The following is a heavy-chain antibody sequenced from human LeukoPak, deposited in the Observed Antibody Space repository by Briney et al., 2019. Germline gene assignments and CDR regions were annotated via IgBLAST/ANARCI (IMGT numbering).Heavy chain of an antibody. CDR2: ISGSGGST. CDR1: GFTFSSYA. Sequence: GGSLRLSCAASGFTFSSYAMSWVRQAPGKGLEWVSAISGSGGSTYYADSVKGRFTISRDNSKNTLYLQMNSLRAEDTAVYYCAKDGGLQLWLPRPFDYWGQGTLVTVSS. CDR3: AKDGGLQLWLPRPFDY. D-gene: IGHD5-18*01. J-gene: IGHJ4*02. V-gene: IGHV3-23*01.